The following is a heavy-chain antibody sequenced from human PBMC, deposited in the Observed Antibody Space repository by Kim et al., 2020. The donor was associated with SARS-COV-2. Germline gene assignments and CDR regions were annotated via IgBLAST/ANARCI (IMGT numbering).Heavy chain of an antibody. Sequence: TTAHADSVKGRFNGTRENAKNTLYLKMNSLRAEDTAVYFCARSPSGPEGYWGQGTLVTVSS. V-gene: IGHV3-74*01. J-gene: IGHJ4*02. CDR2: TT. CDR3: ARSPSGPEGY.